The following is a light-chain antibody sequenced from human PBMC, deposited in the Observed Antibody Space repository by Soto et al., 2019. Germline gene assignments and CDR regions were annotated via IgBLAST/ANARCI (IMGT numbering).Light chain of an antibody. V-gene: IGKV1-39*01. Sequence: DTRMTQSPSSLSASVGDRVTITCRASASISNYLNWYQQTPGKAPNLLIYAASSLQSGVPSRFSGSGSGPDFTLTISSLQPEDFATYYCQQSYSSPPTFGQGTKVDIK. J-gene: IGKJ1*01. CDR2: AAS. CDR3: QQSYSSPPT. CDR1: ASISNY.